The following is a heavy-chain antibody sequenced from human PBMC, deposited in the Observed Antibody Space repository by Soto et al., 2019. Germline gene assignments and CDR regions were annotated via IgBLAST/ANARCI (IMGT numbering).Heavy chain of an antibody. CDR1: GGTFSSYA. Sequence: QVQLVQSGAEVKKPGSSVKVSCKASGGTFSSYAISWVRQAPGQGLEWMGGIIPIFGTANYAQKFQGRVTITADKFTSSVYMELSSLRSEDTAVYYCASTTRGNYDFWSGYYTPYYYYGMDVWGQGTTVTVSS. CDR2: IIPIFGTA. CDR3: ASTTRGNYDFWSGYYTPYYYYGMDV. V-gene: IGHV1-69*06. J-gene: IGHJ6*02. D-gene: IGHD3-3*01.